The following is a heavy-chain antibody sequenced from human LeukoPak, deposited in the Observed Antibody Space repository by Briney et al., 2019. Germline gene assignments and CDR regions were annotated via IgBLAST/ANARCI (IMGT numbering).Heavy chain of an antibody. J-gene: IGHJ6*04. D-gene: IGHD3-10*02. CDR2: ISSSGSTI. Sequence: GGSLRLSCAASEFTFSSCSMNWVRQAPGKGLEWVSYISSSGSTIYYADSVKGRFTISRDNAKNSLYLQMNSLRAEDTAVYYCAELGITMIGGVWGKGTTVTISS. CDR3: AELGITMIGGV. CDR1: EFTFSSCS. V-gene: IGHV3-48*04.